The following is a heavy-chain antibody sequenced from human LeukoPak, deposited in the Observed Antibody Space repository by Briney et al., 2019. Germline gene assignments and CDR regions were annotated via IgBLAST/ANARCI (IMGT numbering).Heavy chain of an antibody. CDR2: IYSGGST. V-gene: IGHV3-53*01. J-gene: IGHJ4*02. CDR1: GFTVSSNY. D-gene: IGHD6-19*01. CDR3: ARAVISYNSGWFYFDY. Sequence: VCSLRLSCAASGFTVSSNYMSWVRQDPGKGLEWVSVIYSGGSTYNTDAVKSRCTIYRDNSKNTLYLQMNGLRAEDTAVYYCARAVISYNSGWFYFDYWGQGTLVTVST.